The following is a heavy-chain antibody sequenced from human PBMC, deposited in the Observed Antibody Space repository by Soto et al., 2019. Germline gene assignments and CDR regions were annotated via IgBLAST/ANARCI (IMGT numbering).Heavy chain of an antibody. CDR2: ISYDGSNK. Sequence: PGGSLRLSCAASGFTFSSYAMHWVRQAPGKGLEWVAVISYDGSNKYYADSVKGRFTISRDNSKNTLYLQMNSLRAEDTAIYYCAKESPYISGFIYIDSWGQGTLVTVSS. CDR1: GFTFSSYA. V-gene: IGHV3-30-3*01. D-gene: IGHD3-22*01. CDR3: AKESPYISGFIYIDS. J-gene: IGHJ4*02.